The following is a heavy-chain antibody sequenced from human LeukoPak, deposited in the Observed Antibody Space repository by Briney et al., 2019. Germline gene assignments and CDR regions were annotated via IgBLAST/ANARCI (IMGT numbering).Heavy chain of an antibody. CDR3: ARDFPPVLTYYGSGSALDY. Sequence: PGGSLRLSCAASGFTFSSYGMHWVRQAPGKGLEWVAVIWYDGSNKYYADSVKGRFTISRDNSKNTLYLQMNSLRVEDTAVYYCARDFPPVLTYYGSGSALDYWGQGTLVTVSS. D-gene: IGHD3-10*01. J-gene: IGHJ4*02. V-gene: IGHV3-33*01. CDR2: IWYDGSNK. CDR1: GFTFSSYG.